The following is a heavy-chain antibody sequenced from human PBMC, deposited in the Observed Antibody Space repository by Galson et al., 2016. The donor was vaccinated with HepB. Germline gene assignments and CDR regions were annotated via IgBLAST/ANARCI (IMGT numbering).Heavy chain of an antibody. J-gene: IGHJ6*02. Sequence: SLRLSCAASGFTFSNCVMNWVRQAPDTGLDWVSGISDSGLTTYYADSVKGRFTISRDNSQRTLHLQMNSLRAEDTAVYYCARDHYGWGSYASYYGMDVWGQGTTVTVSS. CDR2: ISDSGLTT. CDR1: GFTFSNCV. D-gene: IGHD3-10*01. V-gene: IGHV3-23*01. CDR3: ARDHYGWGSYASYYGMDV.